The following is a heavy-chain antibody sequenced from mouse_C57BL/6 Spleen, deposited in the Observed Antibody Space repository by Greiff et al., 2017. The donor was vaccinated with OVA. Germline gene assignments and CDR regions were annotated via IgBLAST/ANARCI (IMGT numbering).Heavy chain of an antibody. CDR1: GFTFSSYG. D-gene: IGHD2-4*01. J-gene: IGHJ3*01. CDR2: ISSGGSYT. Sequence: EVKVVESGGDLVKPGGSLKLSCAASGFTFSSYGMSWVRQTPDKRLEWVATISSGGSYTYYPDSVKGRFTISRDNAKNTLYLQMSSLKSEDTAMYYCARQRDYDETWFAYWGQGTLVTVSA. CDR3: ARQRDYDETWFAY. V-gene: IGHV5-6*01.